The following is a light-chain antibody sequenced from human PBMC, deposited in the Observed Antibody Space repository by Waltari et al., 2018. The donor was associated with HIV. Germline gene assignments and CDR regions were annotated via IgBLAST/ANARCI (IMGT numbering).Light chain of an antibody. V-gene: IGLV1-44*01. CDR3: AAWDDSLNGLL. Sequence: QSVLTQPPSASGTPGQRVTISCSGSSVNLGDNTVNWYQQFPGTAPKRLIYTNNQRPSGVPDRFSGSKSGTSASLAISGLQSDDEAEYYCAAWDDSLNGLLFGGGTKLTVL. CDR1: SVNLGDNT. J-gene: IGLJ3*02. CDR2: TNN.